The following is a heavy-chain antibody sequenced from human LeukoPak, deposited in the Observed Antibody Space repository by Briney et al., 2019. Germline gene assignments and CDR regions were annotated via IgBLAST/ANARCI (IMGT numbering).Heavy chain of an antibody. D-gene: IGHD5-12*01. J-gene: IGHJ6*03. CDR2: IYYSGST. CDR1: GGSISSYY. Sequence: PSETLSLTCTVSGGSISSYYWSWIRQPPGKGLEWIGYIYYSGSTNYNPSLKSRVTISVDTSKNQFSLKLSSVTAADTAVYYCARSGRGYSGYDWSYYYMVVWGKGTTVTVSS. V-gene: IGHV4-59*01. CDR3: ARSGRGYSGYDWSYYYMVV.